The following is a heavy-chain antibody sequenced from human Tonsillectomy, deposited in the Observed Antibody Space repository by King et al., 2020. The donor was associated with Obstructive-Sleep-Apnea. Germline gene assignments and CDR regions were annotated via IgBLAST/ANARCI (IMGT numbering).Heavy chain of an antibody. J-gene: IGHJ5*02. D-gene: IGHD3-22*01. Sequence: VQLVESGGGLAQPGRSLRLSCAASGFTFDDYAMHWIRQAPGKGLEWVSGSSWNSGNIRYADSVKGRFTISRDNAKNSLYLQMNSLRAEDTALYYCAKESSGYWFDPWGQGTLVTVSS. CDR1: GFTFDDYA. CDR2: SSWNSGNI. CDR3: AKESSGYWFDP. V-gene: IGHV3-9*01.